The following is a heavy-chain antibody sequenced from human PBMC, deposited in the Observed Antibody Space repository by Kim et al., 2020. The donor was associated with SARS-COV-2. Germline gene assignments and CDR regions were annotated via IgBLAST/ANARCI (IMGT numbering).Heavy chain of an antibody. D-gene: IGHD4-17*01. CDR1: GFTFSNAW. CDR2: IKSKTDGGTT. V-gene: IGHV3-15*01. CDR3: TTDPLQVTTVTTAGNGYFDY. Sequence: GGSLRLSCAASGFTFSNAWMSWVRQAPEKGLEWVGRIKSKTDGGTTDYAAPVKGRFTISRDDSKNTLYLQMNSLKTEDTAVYYCTTDPLQVTTVTTAGNGYFDYCGQGTLVTVSS. J-gene: IGHJ4*02.